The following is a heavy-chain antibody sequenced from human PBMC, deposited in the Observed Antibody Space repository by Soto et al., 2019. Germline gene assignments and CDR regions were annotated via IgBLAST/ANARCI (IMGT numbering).Heavy chain of an antibody. V-gene: IGHV3-23*01. CDR2: ISGSGGST. CDR1: GFTFSSYA. D-gene: IGHD3-3*01. CDR3: AKDVRRRFLERLKPGPYGIDV. Sequence: GGSLRLSCAASGFTFSSYAMSWVRQAPGKGLEWVSAISGSGGSTYYADSVKGRFTISRDNSKNTLYLQMNSLRAEDTAVYYCAKDVRRRFLERLKPGPYGIDVWGQGTTVTVSS. J-gene: IGHJ6*02.